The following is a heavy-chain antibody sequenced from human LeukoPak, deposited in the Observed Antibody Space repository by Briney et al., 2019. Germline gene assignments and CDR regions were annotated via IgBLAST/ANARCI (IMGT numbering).Heavy chain of an antibody. CDR3: ARNGGGLGY. CDR2: MTPSSGFT. J-gene: IGHJ4*02. V-gene: IGHV1-8*01. D-gene: IGHD4-23*01. Sequence: GASVKVSCKASGYSFTSHEIIWVRQATGQGLEWMGWMTPSSGFTACAQKFQGRVSMTRDTSTNTAYMELRSLTSDDTGVYYCARNGGGLGYWGQGTLVTVSS. CDR1: GYSFTSHE.